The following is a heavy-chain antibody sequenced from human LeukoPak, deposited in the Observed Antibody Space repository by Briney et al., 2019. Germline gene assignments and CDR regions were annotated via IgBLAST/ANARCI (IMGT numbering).Heavy chain of an antibody. J-gene: IGHJ5*02. V-gene: IGHV4-61*01. CDR2: IYYNGST. CDR3: ASYYDSIVGYNWFDP. D-gene: IGHD3-22*01. Sequence: SETLSLTCTVSGGSISSSSYYWTWIRQPPGKGLEWIGYIYYNGSTNYSPSLKSRVTISVDTPKNQFSLKLSSVTAADTAIYYCASYYDSIVGYNWFDPWGQGTLVTVSS. CDR1: GGSISSSSYY.